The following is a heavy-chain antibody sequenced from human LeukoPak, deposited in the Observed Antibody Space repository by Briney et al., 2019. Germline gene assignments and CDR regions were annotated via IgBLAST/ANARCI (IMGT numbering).Heavy chain of an antibody. V-gene: IGHV3-53*01. CDR1: GFTVRSNY. CDR2: IYSGAST. J-gene: IGHJ3*02. CDR3: ARDRSGDDAFDI. Sequence: GGSLRLSCAASGFTVRSNYMSWVRQAPGKGLEWVSVIYSGASTYYADSVKGRFTISRDNSKNTLYIQMNSLRAEDTAVYYCARDRSGDDAFDIWGQGTMVTVSS. D-gene: IGHD2-21*02.